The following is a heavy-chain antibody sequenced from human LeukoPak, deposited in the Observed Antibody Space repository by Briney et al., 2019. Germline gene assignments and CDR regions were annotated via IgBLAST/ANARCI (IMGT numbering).Heavy chain of an antibody. V-gene: IGHV4-59*01. D-gene: IGHD1-1*01. CDR2: ISYSGST. J-gene: IGHJ4*02. CDR1: GGSISSYY. Sequence: SETLSLTCTVSGGSISSYYWSWIRQPPGKGLEWIGYISYSGSTNYNPSLKSRVTISVDAPKNQFSLKLSSVTAADTAVYYCARGDNPFDYWGQGTLVTVSS. CDR3: ARGDNPFDY.